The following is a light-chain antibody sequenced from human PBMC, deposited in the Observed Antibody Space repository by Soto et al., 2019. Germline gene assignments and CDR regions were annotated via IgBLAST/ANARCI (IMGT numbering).Light chain of an antibody. CDR3: TSFAGMNNFVV. CDR2: DVI. Sequence: QSALTQPPSASGSPGQSVTISCTGTSSDVGGYNYVSWYQQHPGKAPKLMIYDVIKRPSGVPDRFSGSKSGNTASLTVSGLQAEDEADYYSTSFAGMNNFVVFGGGTKLTVL. V-gene: IGLV2-8*01. CDR1: SSDVGGYNY. J-gene: IGLJ2*01.